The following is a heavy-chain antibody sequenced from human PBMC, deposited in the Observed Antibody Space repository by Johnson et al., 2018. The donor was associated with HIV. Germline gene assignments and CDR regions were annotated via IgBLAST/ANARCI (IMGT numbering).Heavy chain of an antibody. J-gene: IGHJ3*01. Sequence: QVQLVESGGGVVQPGRSVRLSCPVSRLNFSASGMHWVRQAPGRGLQRVSIISFDATTDSYTASVMGRFPISRDNFNSTLYLQMNSLKAEDPAVYYCTTGSCIDGVCYAFDVWGQGTMVTVSS. D-gene: IGHD2-8*01. V-gene: IGHV3-30*03. CDR1: RLNFSASG. CDR2: ISFDATTD. CDR3: TTGSCIDGVCYAFDV.